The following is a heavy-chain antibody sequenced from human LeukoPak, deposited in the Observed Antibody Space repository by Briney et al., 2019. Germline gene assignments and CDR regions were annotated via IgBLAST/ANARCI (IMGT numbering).Heavy chain of an antibody. CDR2: ISSSSSYI. J-gene: IGHJ5*02. CDR3: ASSSLSDSSGPNWFDP. CDR1: GFTFSSYS. Sequence: GGSLRLSCAASGFTFSSYSMNWVRQAPGKGLEWVSSISSSSSYIYYADSVKGRFTISRDNAKNSLYLQMNSLRAEDTAVYYCASSSLSDSSGPNWFDPWGQGTLATVSS. V-gene: IGHV3-21*01. D-gene: IGHD3-22*01.